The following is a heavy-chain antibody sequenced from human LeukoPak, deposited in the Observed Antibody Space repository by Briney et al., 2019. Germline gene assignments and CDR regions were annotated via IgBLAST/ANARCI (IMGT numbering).Heavy chain of an antibody. Sequence: GGSLRLSCAASGFTFDDYAMHWVRQAPGKGLEWVSGISWNSGSIGYADSVKGRFTISRDNSKNTLYLQMNSLRAEDTAVYYCAKRQMIVAGPEDYWGQGTLVTVSS. V-gene: IGHV3-9*01. CDR1: GFTFDDYA. CDR2: ISWNSGSI. CDR3: AKRQMIVAGPEDY. J-gene: IGHJ4*02. D-gene: IGHD5-12*01.